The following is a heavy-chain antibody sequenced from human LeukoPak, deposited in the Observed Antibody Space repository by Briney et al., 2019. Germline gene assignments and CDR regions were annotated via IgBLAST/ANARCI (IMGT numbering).Heavy chain of an antibody. Sequence: PGGSLRLSCAASGFTFSSFTMTWVRQAPGKGLERVSAIGGRGGSTYYADSVKGRFTISRDNSKNTLYLQMNSLRAEDTAVYYCAKDRGYCSGGSCYYFDYWGQGTLVTVSS. J-gene: IGHJ4*02. V-gene: IGHV3-23*01. D-gene: IGHD2-15*01. CDR3: AKDRGYCSGGSCYYFDY. CDR2: IGGRGGST. CDR1: GFTFSSFT.